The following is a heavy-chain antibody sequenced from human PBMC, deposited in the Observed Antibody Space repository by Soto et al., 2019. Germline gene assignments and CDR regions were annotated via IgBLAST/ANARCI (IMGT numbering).Heavy chain of an antibody. CDR3: TTVPLRYFDWLFPFDY. J-gene: IGHJ4*02. D-gene: IGHD3-9*01. Sequence: PGGSLRLSCAASGFTFSSYAMSWVRQAPGKGLEWVGRIKSKTDGGTTDYAAPVKGRFTISRDDSKNTLYLQMNSLKTEDTAVYFCTTVPLRYFDWLFPFDYWGQGTLVTVSS. CDR1: GFTFSSYA. V-gene: IGHV3-15*01. CDR2: IKSKTDGGTT.